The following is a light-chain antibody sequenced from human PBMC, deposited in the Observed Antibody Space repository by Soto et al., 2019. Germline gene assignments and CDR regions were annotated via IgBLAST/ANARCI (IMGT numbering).Light chain of an antibody. V-gene: IGKV1-5*01. Sequence: DIQMTQSPSTLSASVGDRVTKTCRASQSISSRLAWYQQKPGKAPKLLIYDASSLESGVPSRFSGSGSGTEFTLTISSLQPDDFATYYCQQYNSYSRTFGQGTKVDIK. J-gene: IGKJ1*01. CDR2: DAS. CDR1: QSISSR. CDR3: QQYNSYSRT.